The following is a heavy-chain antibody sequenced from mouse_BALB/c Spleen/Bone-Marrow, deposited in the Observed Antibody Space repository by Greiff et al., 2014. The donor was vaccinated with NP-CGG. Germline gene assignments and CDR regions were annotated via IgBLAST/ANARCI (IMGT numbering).Heavy chain of an antibody. CDR1: GFTFSSYA. CDR2: ISSGGSYT. V-gene: IGHV5-9-4*01. CDR3: ARVLYSEGDFDY. Sequence: EVKLMESGGGLVKPGGSLKVSCVASGFTFSSYAMSWVRQSPEKRLEWVAEISSGGSYTYYPDTVTGRFTISRDNAKNTLYLEMSSLTSEDTAMYYCARVLYSEGDFDYWGQGTTLTVSS. J-gene: IGHJ2*01. D-gene: IGHD1-2*01.